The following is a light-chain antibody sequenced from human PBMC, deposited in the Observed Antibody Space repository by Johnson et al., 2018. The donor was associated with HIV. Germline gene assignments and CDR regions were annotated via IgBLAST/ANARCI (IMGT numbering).Light chain of an antibody. V-gene: IGLV1-51*01. CDR3: GTWDTSLSAYV. J-gene: IGLJ1*01. Sequence: QSVLTQPPSVSAAPGQKVTISCSGSSSNIGNNYVSWYQQLPGTAPKLFIYDNNKRPSGIPNRFSGSKSGTSATLGITGIQTGDEADYYCGTWDTSLSAYVFGTGTKVTVL. CDR2: DNN. CDR1: SSNIGNNY.